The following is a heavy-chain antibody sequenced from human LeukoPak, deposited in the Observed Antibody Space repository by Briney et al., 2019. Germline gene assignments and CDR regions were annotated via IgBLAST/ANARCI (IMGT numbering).Heavy chain of an antibody. CDR2: INPNSGGT. CDR1: GYTFTGYY. Sequence: ASVKVSRKASGYTFTGYYMHWVRQAPGQGLEWMGWINPNSGGTNYAQKFQGRVTMTRDTSISTAYMELSRLRSDDTAVYYCARDSNVGATPDYYYYYYMDVWGKGTTVTVSS. D-gene: IGHD1-26*01. J-gene: IGHJ6*03. CDR3: ARDSNVGATPDYYYYYYMDV. V-gene: IGHV1-2*02.